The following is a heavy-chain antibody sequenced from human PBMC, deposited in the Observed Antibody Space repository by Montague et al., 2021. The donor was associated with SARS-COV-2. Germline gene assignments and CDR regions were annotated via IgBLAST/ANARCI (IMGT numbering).Heavy chain of an antibody. CDR2: IYYRGST. CDR3: AREDRWNWFDP. D-gene: IGHD5-24*01. Sequence: SETLSLTCTVSGGSINCSYWSWIRQPPGKGFEWIGYIYYRGSTNYNPSLETRVTISVDPSKNQFSLKMRSVTAADTAVYYCAREDRWNWFDPWGQGTLVIVSS. J-gene: IGHJ5*02. CDR1: GGSINCSY. V-gene: IGHV4-59*01.